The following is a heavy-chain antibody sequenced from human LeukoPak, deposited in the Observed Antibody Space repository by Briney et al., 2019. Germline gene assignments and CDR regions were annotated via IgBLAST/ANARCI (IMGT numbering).Heavy chain of an antibody. V-gene: IGHV3-30-3*01. J-gene: IGHJ4*02. D-gene: IGHD1-26*01. CDR2: ISYEGSNK. CDR3: ARVVVGALFEY. Sequence: GGSLRLSWAAAGFTFSSYAMHWVRQAPDKVLEWVAVISYEGSNKYYADSVKGRFTISRENSKNTLDLQMNRLRAEDTAVYYRARVVVGALFEYWGQGTLVTVCS. CDR1: GFTFSSYA.